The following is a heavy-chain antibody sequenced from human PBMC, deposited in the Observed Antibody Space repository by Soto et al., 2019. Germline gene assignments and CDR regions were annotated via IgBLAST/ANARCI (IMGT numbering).Heavy chain of an antibody. CDR3: ARVAAAGRENWFDP. Sequence: GASVKVSCKASGGTFSSYTISWVRQAPGQGLEWMGRIIPILGIANYAQKFQGRVTITADKSTSTAYMELSSLRSEDTAVYYCARVAAAGRENWFDPWGQGTLVTVSS. J-gene: IGHJ5*02. V-gene: IGHV1-69*02. D-gene: IGHD6-13*01. CDR1: GGTFSSYT. CDR2: IIPILGIA.